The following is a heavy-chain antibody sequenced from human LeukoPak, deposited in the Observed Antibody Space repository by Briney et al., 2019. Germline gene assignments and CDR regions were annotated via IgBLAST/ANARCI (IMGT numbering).Heavy chain of an antibody. D-gene: IGHD3-10*01. CDR3: ARAFGTILWFGELNY. V-gene: IGHV3-21*01. Sequence: GGSLRLSCAASGFTFSSYSMNWVRQAPGKGLEWVSSISSSSSYIYYADSVKGRFTISRDNAKNSLYLQMNSLRAEDTAVYYCARAFGTILWFGELNYWGQGTLVTVSS. J-gene: IGHJ4*02. CDR2: ISSSSSYI. CDR1: GFTFSSYS.